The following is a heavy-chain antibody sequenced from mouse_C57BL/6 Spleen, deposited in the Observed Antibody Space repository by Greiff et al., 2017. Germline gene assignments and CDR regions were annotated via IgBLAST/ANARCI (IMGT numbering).Heavy chain of an antibody. D-gene: IGHD3-2*02. J-gene: IGHJ4*01. Sequence: EVQLQESGPGLVKPSQSLSLTCSVTGYSIPSGYYWNWIRQFPGNKLEWMGYISYDGSNNYNPSLKNRISITRDTSKNQFFLKLNSVTTEDTATYYGAREEDSSGYGYAMDYWGQGTSVTVSS. CDR1: GYSIPSGYY. V-gene: IGHV3-6*01. CDR3: AREEDSSGYGYAMDY. CDR2: ISYDGSN.